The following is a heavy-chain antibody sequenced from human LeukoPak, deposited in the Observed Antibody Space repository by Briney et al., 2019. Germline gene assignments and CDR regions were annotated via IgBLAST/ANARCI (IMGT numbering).Heavy chain of an antibody. J-gene: IGHJ4*02. CDR3: ARVPYPGGSDY. Sequence: GASVKVSCKESGYTFTSYYMHWVRQAPGQGLEWMGWISAYNGNTNYAQKLQGRVTMTTDTSTSTAYMELRSLRSDDTAVYYCARVPYPGGSDYWGQGTLVTVSS. CDR1: GYTFTSYY. CDR2: ISAYNGNT. D-gene: IGHD4-23*01. V-gene: IGHV1-18*04.